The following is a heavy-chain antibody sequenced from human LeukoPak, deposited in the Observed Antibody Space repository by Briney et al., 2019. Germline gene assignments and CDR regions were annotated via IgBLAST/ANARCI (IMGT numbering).Heavy chain of an antibody. J-gene: IGHJ5*02. D-gene: IGHD1-26*01. V-gene: IGHV4-4*09. CDR2: IYTSGST. Sequence: PSETLSLTCTVSGGSISSYYWSWIRQPPGKGLEWIGYIYTSGSTNYNPSLKSRVTISVDTSKNQFSLKLSSVTAADTAVYYCARHLGRVPNSGSYYPWGQGTLVTVSS. CDR1: GGSISSYY. CDR3: ARHLGRVPNSGSYYP.